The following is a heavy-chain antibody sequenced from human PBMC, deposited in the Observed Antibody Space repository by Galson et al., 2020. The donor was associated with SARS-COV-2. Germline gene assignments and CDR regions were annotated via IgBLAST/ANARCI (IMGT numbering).Heavy chain of an antibody. Sequence: ASVKVSCKASGYTFNDNYIQWLRQAPGQGLEWMGCINPANGGANYALKFLGRVTLTSDTSTSTAYMELSSLRYDDTAVYFCARDRNYYGSGSYLFDSWGQGTLVTVSS. CDR3: ARDRNYYGSGSYLFDS. J-gene: IGHJ4*02. D-gene: IGHD3-10*01. CDR1: GYTFNDNY. V-gene: IGHV1-2*02. CDR2: INPANGGA.